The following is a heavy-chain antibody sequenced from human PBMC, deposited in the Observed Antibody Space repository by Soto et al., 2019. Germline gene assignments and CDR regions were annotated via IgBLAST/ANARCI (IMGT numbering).Heavy chain of an antibody. CDR3: ATAVYSGYDIDY. CDR1: GYTLTELS. D-gene: IGHD5-12*01. CDR2: FDPEDGET. Sequence: ASVKVSCKVSGYTLTELSRHWARQAPGKGLEWMGGFDPEDGETIYAQKFQGRVTMTEDTSTDTAYMELSSLRSEDTVVYYCATAVYSGYDIDYWGQGTLVTVSS. V-gene: IGHV1-24*01. J-gene: IGHJ4*02.